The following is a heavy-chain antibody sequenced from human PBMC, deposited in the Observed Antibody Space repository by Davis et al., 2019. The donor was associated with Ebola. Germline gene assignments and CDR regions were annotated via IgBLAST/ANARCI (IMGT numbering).Heavy chain of an antibody. J-gene: IGHJ6*02. Sequence: AASVKVSCKASGYTFTGYYMHWVRQAPGQGLEWMGWINPNSGGTNYAQKFQGWVTMTRDTSISTAYMELSRLRSDDTAVYYCARVMSSRAYGMDVWGQGTTVTVSS. D-gene: IGHD6-13*01. CDR1: GYTFTGYY. CDR3: ARVMSSRAYGMDV. V-gene: IGHV1-2*04. CDR2: INPNSGGT.